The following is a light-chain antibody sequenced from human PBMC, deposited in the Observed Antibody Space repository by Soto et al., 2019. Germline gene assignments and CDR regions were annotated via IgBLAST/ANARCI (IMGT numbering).Light chain of an antibody. CDR2: DVG. J-gene: IGLJ3*02. V-gene: IGLV2-14*01. CDR3: SSYTNRDTLV. Sequence: QPVLTQPASVSGSPGQSITISCTGTSSDIGAYTSVSWYQHHPGKAPKLIIYDVGDRPSGVSNRFSGSKSGNTASLTISGLQAEDEADYHCSSYTNRDTLVFGGGTQLTVL. CDR1: SSDIGAYTS.